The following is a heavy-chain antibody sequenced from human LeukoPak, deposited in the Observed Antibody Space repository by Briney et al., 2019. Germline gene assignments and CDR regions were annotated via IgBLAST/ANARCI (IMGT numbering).Heavy chain of an antibody. CDR1: GFTFSSYA. V-gene: IGHV3-23*01. Sequence: GGSLRLSCAASGFTFSSYAMSWVRQAPGKGLEWVSAISGSGGSTYYADSVRGRFTISRDNSKNTLYLQMNSLRAEDTAVYYCAKDGVWSYGFGGHNWFDPWGQGTLVTVSS. CDR2: ISGSGGST. D-gene: IGHD5-18*01. CDR3: AKDGVWSYGFGGHNWFDP. J-gene: IGHJ5*02.